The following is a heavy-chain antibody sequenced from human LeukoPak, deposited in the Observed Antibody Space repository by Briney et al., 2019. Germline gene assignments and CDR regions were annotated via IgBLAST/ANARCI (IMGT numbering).Heavy chain of an antibody. D-gene: IGHD3-22*01. CDR1: GYTFTSYG. Sequence: ASVKVSCKASGYTFTSYGISWVRQAPGQGLEWMGWISAYNGNTNYAQKLQGRVTMTTDTSTSTAYMELRSLRSDDTAVYYCARVRGFYDSSGYHVYWGQGTLVTVSS. CDR2: ISAYNGNT. CDR3: ARVRGFYDSSGYHVY. J-gene: IGHJ4*02. V-gene: IGHV1-18*01.